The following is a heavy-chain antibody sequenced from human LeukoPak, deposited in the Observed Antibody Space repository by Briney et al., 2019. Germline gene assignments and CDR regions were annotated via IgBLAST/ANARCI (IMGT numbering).Heavy chain of an antibody. V-gene: IGHV1-2*02. CDR3: ARGACDSSGYYGIDY. J-gene: IGHJ4*02. D-gene: IGHD3-22*01. Sequence: AGSTVAPYYMHSVRHASGQPLERMGWINPNNDGTNYAQKFQGSITMASNTSVSTDYMDLSRLRSDDAAVYYCARGACDSSGYYGIDYWGQGTLVTVSS. CDR1: GSTVAPYY. CDR2: INPNNDGT.